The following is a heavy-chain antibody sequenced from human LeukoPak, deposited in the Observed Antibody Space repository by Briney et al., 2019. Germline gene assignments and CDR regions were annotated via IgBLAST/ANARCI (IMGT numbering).Heavy chain of an antibody. CDR1: GGSFSGYY. CDR3: ARGPGITIFGVVIIGPRFDP. Sequence: SETLSLTCAVYGGSFSGYYWSWIRQPPGKGLEWIGEINHSGSTNYNPSLKSRVTISVDTSKNQFSLKLSSVTAADTAVYYCARGPGITIFGVVIIGPRFDPWGQGTLVTVSS. D-gene: IGHD3-3*01. CDR2: INHSGST. J-gene: IGHJ5*02. V-gene: IGHV4-34*01.